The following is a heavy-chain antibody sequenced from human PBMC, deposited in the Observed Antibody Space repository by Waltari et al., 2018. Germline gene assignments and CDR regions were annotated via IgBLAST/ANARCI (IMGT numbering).Heavy chain of an antibody. V-gene: IGHV1-69*14. Sequence: QVQLVQSGAEVKKPGSSVKVSCKASGGTFSSYAISWVRQAPGQGLCWWGGSSPIFGTANYAQKFQGRVTITADKSTSTAYMELSSLRSEDTAVYYCASLGSYSSSWEGAFDIWGQGTMVTVSS. D-gene: IGHD6-13*01. J-gene: IGHJ3*02. CDR1: GGTFSSYA. CDR2: SSPIFGTA. CDR3: ASLGSYSSSWEGAFDI.